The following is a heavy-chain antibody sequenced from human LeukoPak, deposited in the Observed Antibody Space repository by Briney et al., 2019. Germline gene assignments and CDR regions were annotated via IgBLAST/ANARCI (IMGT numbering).Heavy chain of an antibody. J-gene: IGHJ4*02. Sequence: PGGSLRLSCAASGFTFSNAGMSWVRQAPGKGLEWVGRIKSKTDDGTTDYAAPVKGRFTISRDDSKNTLYLQMNSLKTEDTAVYYCTTEVPSYYYDSSGYSNWGQGTLVTVSS. CDR3: TTEVPSYYYDSSGYSN. V-gene: IGHV3-15*01. D-gene: IGHD3-22*01. CDR2: IKSKTDDGTT. CDR1: GFTFSNAG.